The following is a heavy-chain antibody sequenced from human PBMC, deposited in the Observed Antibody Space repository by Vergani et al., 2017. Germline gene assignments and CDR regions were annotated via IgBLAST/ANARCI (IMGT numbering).Heavy chain of an antibody. D-gene: IGHD1-26*01. J-gene: IGHJ4*02. CDR3: ARERDRIMGAAAFDY. CDR1: GGSLSGYY. V-gene: IGHV4-59*10. Sequence: QVQLQQWGPGLLKPSETLSLTCAVYGGSLSGYYWSWIRLAPGKGLEYIGRMYTSGSTTYNPSLKSRVTMSLDTSKNQFSLKLSSVTDADTAVYYCARERDRIMGAAAFDYWGQGTLVTVSS. CDR2: MYTSGST.